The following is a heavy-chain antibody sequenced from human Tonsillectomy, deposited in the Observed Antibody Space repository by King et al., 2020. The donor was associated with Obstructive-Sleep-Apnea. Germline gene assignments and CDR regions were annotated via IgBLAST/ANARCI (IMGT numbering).Heavy chain of an antibody. CDR3: ARAFTSSVFDS. CDR1: RFTFSTYA. D-gene: IGHD2-2*01. Sequence: VQLVESGGGLVQPGGSLRLSCAASRFTFSTYAMSWVRQAPGKGLEWLSAISGTGGAAYYADSVRGRFAISRDNSKNTLYLQMSGLRAEDTAVYYWARAFTSSVFDSWGQGTLVSVSS. CDR2: ISGTGGAA. V-gene: IGHV3-23*04. J-gene: IGHJ4*02.